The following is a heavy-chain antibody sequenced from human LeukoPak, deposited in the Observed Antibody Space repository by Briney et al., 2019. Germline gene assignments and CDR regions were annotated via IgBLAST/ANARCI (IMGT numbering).Heavy chain of an antibody. CDR3: ARVPGTTVVTPDY. CDR2: INPNSGGT. CDR1: GYTFTSYG. D-gene: IGHD4-23*01. J-gene: IGHJ4*02. V-gene: IGHV1-2*02. Sequence: GASVKVSCKASGYTFTSYGISWVRQAPGQGLEWMGWINPNSGGTNYAQKFQGRVTMTRDTSISTAYMELSRLRSDDTAVYYCARVPGTTVVTPDYWGQGTLVTVSS.